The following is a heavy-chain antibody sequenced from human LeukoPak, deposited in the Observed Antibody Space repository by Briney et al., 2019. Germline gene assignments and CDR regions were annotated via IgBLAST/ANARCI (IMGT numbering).Heavy chain of an antibody. Sequence: GGSLRLSCAASGFTFSSYGMHWVRQATGKGLEWVAVIWYDGSNKYYADSVKGRFTISRDNSKNTLYLQMNSLRAEDTAVYYCARERQWLATDAFDIWGQGTMVTVSS. D-gene: IGHD6-19*01. CDR1: GFTFSSYG. CDR2: IWYDGSNK. J-gene: IGHJ3*02. CDR3: ARERQWLATDAFDI. V-gene: IGHV3-33*01.